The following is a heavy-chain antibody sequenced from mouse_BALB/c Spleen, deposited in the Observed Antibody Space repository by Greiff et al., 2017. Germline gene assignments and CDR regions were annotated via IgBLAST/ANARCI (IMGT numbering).Heavy chain of an antibody. CDR1: GFTFSSYG. V-gene: IGHV5-6-3*01. D-gene: IGHD2-3*01. CDR3: ARDDGYYRWFDY. J-gene: IGHJ3*01. Sequence: EVQRVESGGGLVQPGGSLKLSCAASGFTFSSYGMSWVRQTPDKRLELVATINSNGGSTYYPDSVKGRFTISRDNAKNTLYLQMSSLKSEDTAMYYCARDDGYYRWFDYWGQGTLVTVSA. CDR2: INSNGGST.